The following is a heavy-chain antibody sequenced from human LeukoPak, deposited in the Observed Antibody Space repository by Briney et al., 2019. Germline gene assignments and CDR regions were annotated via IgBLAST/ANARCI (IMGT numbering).Heavy chain of an antibody. CDR1: GGTFSSYA. J-gene: IGHJ4*02. V-gene: IGHV1-69*06. CDR3: AREGYSSTPDY. D-gene: IGHD6-19*01. CDR2: IIPIFGTA. Sequence: GASVKVSCKASGGTFSSYAISWVRQAPGQGLEWMGGIIPIFGTASYAQKFQGRVTITADKSTSTAYMELSSLRSEDTAVYYCAREGYSSTPDYWGQGTLVTVSS.